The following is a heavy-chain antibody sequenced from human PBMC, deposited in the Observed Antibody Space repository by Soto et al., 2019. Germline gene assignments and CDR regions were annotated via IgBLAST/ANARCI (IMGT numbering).Heavy chain of an antibody. CDR2: ISAYNGNT. CDR3: ARDGTQITMIVVVYNWFEP. CDR1: CYTFTSYG. Sequence: GASVKVSCKASCYTFTSYGISLLRHAPGQWLECMGWISAYNGNTNYAQKLQGRVTMTTDTSTSTAYMELRSLRSDDTAVYYCARDGTQITMIVVVYNWFEPWGQGTLVTVSS. D-gene: IGHD3-22*01. J-gene: IGHJ5*02. V-gene: IGHV1-18*01.